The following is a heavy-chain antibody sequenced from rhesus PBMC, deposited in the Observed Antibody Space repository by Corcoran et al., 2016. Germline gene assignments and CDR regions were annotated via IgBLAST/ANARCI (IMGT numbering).Heavy chain of an antibody. CDR1: GGSVSSSNW. Sequence: QVQLQESGPGLVKPSETLSLTCAVSGGSVSSSNWWSWIRQPPGKGLEWLGYISGSSGSTYYNPSLKSRVTISTDTSKNQFSLKLSSVTAADTAVDYCARETGGSSNWYFDLWGSGTPITISS. J-gene: IGHJ2*01. CDR3: ARETGGSSNWYFDL. CDR2: ISGSSGST. V-gene: IGHV4-65*01. D-gene: IGHD6-25*01.